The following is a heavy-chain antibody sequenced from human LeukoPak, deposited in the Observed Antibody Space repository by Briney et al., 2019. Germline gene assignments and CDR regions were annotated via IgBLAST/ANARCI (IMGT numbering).Heavy chain of an antibody. Sequence: PGGSLRLSCAASGFTFDDYAMHWVRQAPGKGLEWVSGISWNSGSIGYADSVKGRFTISRDNAKNSLYLQMNSLRAEDTAVYYCAKDAATVTTGGWFDPWGQGTLVTVSS. CDR2: ISWNSGSI. J-gene: IGHJ5*02. D-gene: IGHD4-17*01. CDR1: GFTFDDYA. CDR3: AKDAATVTTGGWFDP. V-gene: IGHV3-9*01.